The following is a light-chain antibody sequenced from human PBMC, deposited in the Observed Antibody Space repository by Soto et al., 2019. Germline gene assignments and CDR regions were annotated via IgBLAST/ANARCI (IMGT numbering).Light chain of an antibody. V-gene: IGKV1-33*01. Sequence: DIQMTQSPSSLSASVGARVSITCQASQDIRTSLSWFQHKPGRAPKLLLYGASYLETGVPSRFRGSASGTDFTFTITSLQPEDIATYYYYHYNNLPPFNFVPGNIVDIK. CDR1: QDIRTS. J-gene: IGKJ3*01. CDR2: GAS. CDR3: YHYNNLPPFN.